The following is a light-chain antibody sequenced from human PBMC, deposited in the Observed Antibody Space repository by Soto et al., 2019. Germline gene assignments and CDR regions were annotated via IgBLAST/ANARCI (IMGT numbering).Light chain of an antibody. Sequence: DIQMTQSPSTLSASVGDRVSITCRASQSLNSWLAWYQQKPGKAPKLLIYKTSTLESGVPSRFSGGGSGTEFTLTISNLQPDDFATYYCQHYNTFSFGQWTKLEIK. J-gene: IGKJ2*01. CDR1: QSLNSW. V-gene: IGKV1-5*03. CDR2: KTS. CDR3: QHYNTFS.